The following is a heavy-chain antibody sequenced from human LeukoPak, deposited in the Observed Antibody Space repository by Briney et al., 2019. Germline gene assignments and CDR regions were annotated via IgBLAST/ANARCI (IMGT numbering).Heavy chain of an antibody. CDR3: ARAGEVYNSGSYLEY. CDR1: GGTFSNYA. Sequence: ASLKVSCKASGGTFSNYAVSWVRQAPGQGLEWMGGFIPVFGPANYAQKFQGRVTITADESTSTAYMELSSLRSEDTAVYYCARAGEVYNSGSYLEYWGQGTLVTVSS. D-gene: IGHD6-19*01. CDR2: FIPVFGPA. V-gene: IGHV1-69*13. J-gene: IGHJ4*02.